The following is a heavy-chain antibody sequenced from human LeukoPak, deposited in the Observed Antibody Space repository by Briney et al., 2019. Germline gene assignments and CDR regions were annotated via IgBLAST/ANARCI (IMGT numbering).Heavy chain of an antibody. CDR2: IYYSGST. J-gene: IGHJ6*02. CDR3: ARAEIWFGSGYGMDV. Sequence: PSETLSLTCTVSGGSISSYYWSWIRQPPGKGLEWIGYIYYSGSTNYNPSLKSRVTISVDTSKNQFSLKLSPVTAADTAVYYCARAEIWFGSGYGMDVWGQGTTVTVSS. CDR1: GGSISSYY. V-gene: IGHV4-59*12. D-gene: IGHD3-10*01.